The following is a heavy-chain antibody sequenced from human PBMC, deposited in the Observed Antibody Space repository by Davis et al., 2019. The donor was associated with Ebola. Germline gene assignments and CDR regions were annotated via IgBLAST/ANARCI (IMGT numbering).Heavy chain of an antibody. V-gene: IGHV3-48*03. CDR3: ARHPHFAY. CDR1: EFTFSSYE. CDR2: IDSSASTT. J-gene: IGHJ4*02. Sequence: GESLKISCAASEFTFSSYEMNWVRQAPGKGLEWVSYIDSSASTTYYADSVKGRFTISRDNAKNSLYLQMNSLRAEDTAMYYCARHPHFAYWGQGTLVTVSS.